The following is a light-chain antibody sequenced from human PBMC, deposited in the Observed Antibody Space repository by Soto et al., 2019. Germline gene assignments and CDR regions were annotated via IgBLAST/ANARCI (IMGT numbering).Light chain of an antibody. Sequence: EIVLTQFPATLSLSPGERATLSCRASQSVSSYLAWYQQKPGQAPRLLIYDASNRATGIPARFSGSGSGTAFTLTLSSLEPEDFAVYYCQQRTNWPGTFGQGTKLEIK. CDR2: DAS. V-gene: IGKV3-11*01. CDR3: QQRTNWPGT. J-gene: IGKJ1*01. CDR1: QSVSSY.